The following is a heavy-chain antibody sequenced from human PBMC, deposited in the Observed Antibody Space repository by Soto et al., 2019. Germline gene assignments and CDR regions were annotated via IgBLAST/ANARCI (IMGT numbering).Heavy chain of an antibody. V-gene: IGHV3-9*01. CDR2: ISWNSRSI. D-gene: IGHD3-10*01. CDR1: GFTVAESA. J-gene: IGHJ4*02. Sequence: EVQWVESGGGLVQPGGSLRLSCAASGFTVAESAMHWVRQAPGKGLEWVSGISWNSRSIDYADSVKGRFTISRDNAKNSLFLQTNSLRPEDTALYYCTKGYYGSGSSYFDYWSRGALVTVSS. CDR3: TKGYYGSGSSYFDY.